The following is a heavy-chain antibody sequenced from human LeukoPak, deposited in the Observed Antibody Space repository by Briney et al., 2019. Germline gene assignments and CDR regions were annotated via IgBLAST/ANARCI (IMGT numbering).Heavy chain of an antibody. CDR3: AIAPYYYDSSGSNYFDY. J-gene: IGHJ4*02. CDR1: GGSISSSSYY. D-gene: IGHD3-22*01. CDR2: IYTSGST. V-gene: IGHV4-61*02. Sequence: SETLSLTCTVSGGSISSSSYYWSWIRQPAGKGLEWIGRIYTSGSTNYNPSLKSRVTISVDTPKNQFSLKLSSVTAADTAVYYCAIAPYYYDSSGSNYFDYWGQGTLVTVSS.